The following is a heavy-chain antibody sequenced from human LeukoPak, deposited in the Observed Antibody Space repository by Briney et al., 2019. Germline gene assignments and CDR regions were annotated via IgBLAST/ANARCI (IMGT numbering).Heavy chain of an antibody. D-gene: IGHD3-10*01. CDR2: INPNSGGT. V-gene: IGHV1-2*02. CDR3: ARAMVRGQVGFAFGY. CDR1: GYTFTGYY. J-gene: IGHJ4*02. Sequence: ASVKVSCKASGYTFTGYYMHWVRQAPGQGLEWMGWINPNSGGTNYAQKFQGRVTMTRDTSISTAYMELSRLRSEDTAVYYCARAMVRGQVGFAFGYWGQGTLVTVSS.